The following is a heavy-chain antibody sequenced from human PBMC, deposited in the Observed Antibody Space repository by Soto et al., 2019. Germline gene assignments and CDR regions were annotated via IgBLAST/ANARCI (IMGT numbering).Heavy chain of an antibody. J-gene: IGHJ4*02. D-gene: IGHD3-10*01. CDR1: GGSISSGGYY. V-gene: IGHV4-31*03. Sequence: SETLSLTCTVSGGSISSGGYYWSWIRQHPGKGLEWIGYIYYSGSTYYNPSLKSRVTISVDTSKNQFSLKLSSVTAADTAVYYCARVSVLLVRGVHPFDYWGQGTLVTVSS. CDR2: IYYSGST. CDR3: ARVSVLLVRGVHPFDY.